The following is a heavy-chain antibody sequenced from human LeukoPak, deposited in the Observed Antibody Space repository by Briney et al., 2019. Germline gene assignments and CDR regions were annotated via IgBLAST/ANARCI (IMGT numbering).Heavy chain of an antibody. CDR1: GFTFSSYA. CDR3: AGDTGYSYGHLFDY. Sequence: QPGRSLRLSCAASGFTFSSYAMHWVRQAPGKGLEWVAVISYDGSNKYYADSVKGRFTISRDNSKNTLYLQMNSLRAEDTAVYYCAGDTGYSYGHLFDYWGQGTLVTVSS. CDR2: ISYDGSNK. D-gene: IGHD5-18*01. J-gene: IGHJ4*02. V-gene: IGHV3-30*04.